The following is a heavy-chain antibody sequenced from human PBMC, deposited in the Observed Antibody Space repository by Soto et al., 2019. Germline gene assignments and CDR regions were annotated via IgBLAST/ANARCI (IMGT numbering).Heavy chain of an antibody. CDR3: ARMIGYGGGGYGMDV. Sequence: GGSLRLSCEASGFTFTSRRISCVRQAPGKGLEWVANIERDGSDKYYVDSVKGRFTISRDNPKNSLYLQMNSLRAEDTAVYYCARMIGYGGGGYGMDVWGQGTTVTVSS. J-gene: IGHJ6*02. CDR1: GFTFTSRR. V-gene: IGHV3-7*01. CDR2: IERDGSDK. D-gene: IGHD3-16*01.